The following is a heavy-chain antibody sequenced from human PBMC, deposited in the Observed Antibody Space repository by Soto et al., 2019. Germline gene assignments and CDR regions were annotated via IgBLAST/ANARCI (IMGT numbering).Heavy chain of an antibody. CDR1: GGSISSGGYY. J-gene: IGHJ4*02. Sequence: SETLSLTCTVSGGSISSGGYYWSWIRQHPGKGLEWIGYIYYSGSTYYNPSLKSRVTISVDTSKNQFSLKLSSVTAADTAVYYCARESRYYSGYDYYNYYFDYWGQGTLVTVSS. D-gene: IGHD5-12*01. V-gene: IGHV4-31*03. CDR3: ARESRYYSGYDYYNYYFDY. CDR2: IYYSGST.